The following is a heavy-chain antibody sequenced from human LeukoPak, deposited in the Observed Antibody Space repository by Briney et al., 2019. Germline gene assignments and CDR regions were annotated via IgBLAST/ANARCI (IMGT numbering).Heavy chain of an antibody. Sequence: PGGSLRLSCAASGFTFSSYALSWVRQAPGKGLEWVAVISYDGSNKYYADSVKGRFTISRDNSKNTLYLQMNSLRAEDTAVYYCARTTGMVRGVITYYFDYWGQGTLVTVSS. J-gene: IGHJ4*02. CDR2: ISYDGSNK. CDR1: GFTFSSYA. D-gene: IGHD3-10*01. CDR3: ARTTGMVRGVITYYFDY. V-gene: IGHV3-30-3*01.